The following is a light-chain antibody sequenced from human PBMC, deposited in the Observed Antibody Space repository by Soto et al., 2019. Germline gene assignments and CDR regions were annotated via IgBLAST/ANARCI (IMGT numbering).Light chain of an antibody. Sequence: QSALTQPPSASGSPGRSVAISCTGTSSDVGGNNYVSWYQQHPGKAPKLMVYEVTKRPSGVPDRLSGSKSGNTASLTVSGRQAEDEADYYCSSYAGSNKVIFGGGTQLTVL. CDR1: SSDVGGNNY. CDR3: SSYAGSNKVI. J-gene: IGLJ2*01. CDR2: EVT. V-gene: IGLV2-8*01.